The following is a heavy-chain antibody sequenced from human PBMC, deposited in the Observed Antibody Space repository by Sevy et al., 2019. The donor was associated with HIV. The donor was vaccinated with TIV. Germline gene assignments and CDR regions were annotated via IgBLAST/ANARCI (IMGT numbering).Heavy chain of an antibody. CDR3: ARSMEQQLDAFDI. Sequence: SETLSLTCTVSGASIRDSSYYWAWIRQPPGKGLEWIGNIYSYAETHSNSSLKSRVTISVDTSKNQFSLSLTSVTAADTAIYFCARSMEQQLDAFDIWGQGTMVTVSS. V-gene: IGHV4-39*01. CDR1: GASIRDSSYY. J-gene: IGHJ3*02. D-gene: IGHD6-13*01. CDR2: IYSYAET.